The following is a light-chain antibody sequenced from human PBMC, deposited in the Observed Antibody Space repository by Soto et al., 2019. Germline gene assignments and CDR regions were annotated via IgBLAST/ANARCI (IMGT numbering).Light chain of an antibody. V-gene: IGKV1-39*01. CDR3: QQSSSTPPVT. CDR2: AAS. CDR1: QNISTY. Sequence: DIQMTQSPSSLSASVGDRVTITCRASQNISTYLSWYQQKPGRAPNLLIYAASSLQSGVPSRFSGSGSGTDFTLTISSLQPDDFAFYYCQQSSSTPPVTFGQGTRLEI. J-gene: IGKJ5*01.